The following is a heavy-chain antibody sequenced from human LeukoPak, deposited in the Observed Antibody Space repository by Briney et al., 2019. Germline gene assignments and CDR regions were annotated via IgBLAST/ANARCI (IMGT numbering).Heavy chain of an antibody. CDR2: IYTSGST. D-gene: IGHD6-13*01. CDR3: ALYRSSRDYYYYYYMDV. V-gene: IGHV4-4*07. Sequence: SETLSLTCTVSGGSISSYYWSWIRQPAGKGLEWIGRIYTSGSTNYNPSLKSRVTMSVDTSKNQFSLRLRSVTAADTAVYYCALYRSSRDYYYYYYMDVWGKGTTVTVSS. J-gene: IGHJ6*03. CDR1: GGSISSYY.